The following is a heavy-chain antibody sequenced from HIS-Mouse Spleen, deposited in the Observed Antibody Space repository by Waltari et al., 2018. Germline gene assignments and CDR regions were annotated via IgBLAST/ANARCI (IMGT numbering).Heavy chain of an antibody. CDR2: INRDGRRT. V-gene: IGHV3-74*01. Sequence: EVQLVESGGGLVQPGGSLRLSCAASGFTFSRYWMHWVRQAPGKGLGCVSRINRDGRRTSYADAVKGRFTISRDNAKNTLYLQMNSLRAEDTAVYYCARGWYYFDYWGQGTLVTVSS. D-gene: IGHD2-8*01. J-gene: IGHJ4*02. CDR3: ARGWYYFDY. CDR1: GFTFSRYW.